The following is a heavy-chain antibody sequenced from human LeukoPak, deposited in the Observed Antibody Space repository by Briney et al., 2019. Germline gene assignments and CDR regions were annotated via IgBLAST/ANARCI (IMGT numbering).Heavy chain of an antibody. Sequence: QPGRSLRLSCAASGFTFSSYGMHWVRQAPGKGLEWVAVISYDGSNKYYADSVKGRFTISRDNSKNTLYLQMNSLRAEDTAVYYCARDGYYGSGRPFDYWGQGALVSVSS. CDR1: GFTFSSYG. V-gene: IGHV3-30*03. CDR2: ISYDGSNK. CDR3: ARDGYYGSGRPFDY. J-gene: IGHJ4*02. D-gene: IGHD3-10*01.